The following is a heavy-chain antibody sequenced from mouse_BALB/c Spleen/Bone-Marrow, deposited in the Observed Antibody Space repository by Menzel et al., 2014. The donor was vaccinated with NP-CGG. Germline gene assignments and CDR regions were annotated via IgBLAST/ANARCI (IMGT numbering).Heavy chain of an antibody. V-gene: IGHV1-63*01. CDR2: IYPGSGNT. CDR3: ARRRSLDY. Sequence: QVQLKQSGAELVRPGTSVKISCKASRYAFTNYWLGWVKQRPGHGLEWIGDIYPGSGNTYYNEKFKGKFTLTADKSSSTAYMQLSSLTSEDSAVYFCARRRSLDYWGQGTTLTVSS. J-gene: IGHJ2*01. CDR1: RYAFTNYW.